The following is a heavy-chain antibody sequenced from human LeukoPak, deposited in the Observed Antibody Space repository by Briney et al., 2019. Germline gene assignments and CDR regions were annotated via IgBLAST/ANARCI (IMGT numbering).Heavy chain of an antibody. Sequence: ASVKVSCKASGYTFTSYDINWVRQATGQGLEWMGWMNPNSGNTGYAQKFQGRVTMSRNTSISTAYMELSSLRSEDTAVYYCARGAYGSGSYEAEYYYYGMDVWGQGTTVTVSS. D-gene: IGHD3-10*01. CDR3: ARGAYGSGSYEAEYYYYGMDV. CDR1: GYTFTSYD. CDR2: MNPNSGNT. J-gene: IGHJ6*02. V-gene: IGHV1-8*01.